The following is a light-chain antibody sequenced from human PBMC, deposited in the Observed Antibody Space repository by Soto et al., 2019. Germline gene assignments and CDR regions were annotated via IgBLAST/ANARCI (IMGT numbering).Light chain of an antibody. V-gene: IGKV3-20*01. CDR3: QQYSSSPRT. J-gene: IGKJ4*01. CDR1: QTVSSNY. CDR2: DAS. Sequence: TQSPGARATLSCGASQTVSSNYLAWYQQKVGQAPRFLIYDASSRATGIPDRFSGSGSGPDFTLTISRLEPEDFAVYYCQQYSSSPRTFGGGTKVDIK.